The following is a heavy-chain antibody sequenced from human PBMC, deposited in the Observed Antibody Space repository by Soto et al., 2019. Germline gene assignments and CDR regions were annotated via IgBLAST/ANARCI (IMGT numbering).Heavy chain of an antibody. V-gene: IGHV1-18*04. J-gene: IGHJ6*01. CDR1: GYSFTTYG. CDR2: ISAYNGNT. CDR3: AREGPATYYYYGMDV. Sequence: GASVKVSCKASGYSFTTYGISWVRQAPGQGLEWMGWISAYNGNTNYAQKLQGRVTMTTDTSTSTAYMELRSLRSDDTAVYYCAREGPATYYYYGMDVWGQGSTVTVSS.